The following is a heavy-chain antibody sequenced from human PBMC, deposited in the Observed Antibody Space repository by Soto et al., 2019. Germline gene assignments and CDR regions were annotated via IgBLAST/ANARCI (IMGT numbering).Heavy chain of an antibody. Sequence: SETLSLTCTVSGGSISSSSYYWGWIRQPPGKGLEWIGSIYYSGSTYYNPSLKSRVTISVDTSKNQFSLKLSSVTAADTAVYYCARTGKRYSSSWYYFDYWGQETLVTVSS. D-gene: IGHD6-13*01. CDR2: IYYSGST. J-gene: IGHJ4*02. CDR1: GGSISSSSYY. CDR3: ARTGKRYSSSWYYFDY. V-gene: IGHV4-39*01.